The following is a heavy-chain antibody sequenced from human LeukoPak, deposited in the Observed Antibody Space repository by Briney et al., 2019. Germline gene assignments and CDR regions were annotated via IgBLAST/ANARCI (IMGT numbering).Heavy chain of an antibody. CDR2: IYYSGST. V-gene: IGHV4-39*01. D-gene: IGHD6-19*01. CDR3: ASLAVAGLSEGY. CDR1: GGSISSDSYY. Sequence: KPSETLSLTSTVSGGSISSDSYYWAWIRQPPGKGLEWIASIYYSGSTYYNPSLKSRVTISVDTSRNQFSLKLSSVTAADTAVYYCASLAVAGLSEGYWGQGTLVIVSS. J-gene: IGHJ4*02.